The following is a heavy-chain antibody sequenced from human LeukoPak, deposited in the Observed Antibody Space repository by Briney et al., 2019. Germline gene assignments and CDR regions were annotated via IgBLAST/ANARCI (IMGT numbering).Heavy chain of an antibody. CDR1: GYTFTGYY. CDR3: ARGLDY. Sequence: GASVKVSCKASGYTFTGYYTHWVRQAPGQGLEWMGWVNPNSGGTNYAQRFQGRVTLTKDTSISTAYMELSRLRSDDTAVYYCARGLDYWGQGTLVTVSS. V-gene: IGHV1-2*02. J-gene: IGHJ4*02. CDR2: VNPNSGGT.